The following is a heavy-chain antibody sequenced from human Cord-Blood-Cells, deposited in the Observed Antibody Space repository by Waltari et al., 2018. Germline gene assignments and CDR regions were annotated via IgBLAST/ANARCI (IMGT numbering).Heavy chain of an antibody. V-gene: IGHV4-34*01. J-gene: IGHJ4*02. Sequence: QVQLQQWGAGLLKPSETLSLTCAVYGGSFSGYYWSWIRQPPGKGLEWMGEINHSGSTNYNPSLKSRVTISVDTSKNQFSLKLSSVTAADTAVYYCARYKVAARIFDYWGQGTLVTVSS. CDR2: INHSGST. CDR1: GGSFSGYY. CDR3: ARYKVAARIFDY. D-gene: IGHD6-13*01.